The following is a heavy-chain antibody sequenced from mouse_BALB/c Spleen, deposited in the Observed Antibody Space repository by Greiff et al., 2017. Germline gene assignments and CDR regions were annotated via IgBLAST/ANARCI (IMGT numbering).Heavy chain of an antibody. V-gene: IGHV1S135*01. D-gene: IGHD2-4*01. J-gene: IGHJ4*01. CDR3: ATMITTGAMAY. CDR1: GYSFTGYN. Sequence: EVQLHQSGPELAKPGASVTISCKASGYSFTGYNMYWVKQSIGKSLEWIGNIDPYYGGTSYNQKFKGKATLTVDKSSSIAYMQLKSLTSEDSAVYYCATMITTGAMAYWGQGTSVTVSS. CDR2: IDPYYGGT.